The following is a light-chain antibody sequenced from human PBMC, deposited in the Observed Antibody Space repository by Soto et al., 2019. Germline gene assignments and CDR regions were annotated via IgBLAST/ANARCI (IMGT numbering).Light chain of an antibody. CDR2: GAS. J-gene: IGKJ1*01. CDR3: QQYGSSPLT. CDR1: QSVSSSY. V-gene: IGKV3-20*01. Sequence: EIVLTQSPGPLSLSPGERATLSCRASQSVSSSYLAWYQQKPGQAPRLLIYGASSRATGIPDRFSGSGSGTDFTLTISRLEPEDIAVYYCQQYGSSPLTFGQATKVDIK.